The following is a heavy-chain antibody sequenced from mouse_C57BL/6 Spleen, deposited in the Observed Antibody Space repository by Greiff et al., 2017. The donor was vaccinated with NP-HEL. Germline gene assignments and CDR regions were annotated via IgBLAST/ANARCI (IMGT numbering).Heavy chain of an antibody. Sequence: EVKLMESGAELVRPGASVKLSCTASGFNIKDSYMHWVKQRPEQGLEWIGRIDPADGDTEYAPKLQGKATMTADTSSNTAYLQLSSLTSEDTAVDYCTTSFITTVVGYAMDYWGQGTSVTASS. CDR3: TTSFITTVVGYAMDY. V-gene: IGHV14-1*01. J-gene: IGHJ4*01. CDR1: GFNIKDSY. D-gene: IGHD1-1*01. CDR2: IDPADGDT.